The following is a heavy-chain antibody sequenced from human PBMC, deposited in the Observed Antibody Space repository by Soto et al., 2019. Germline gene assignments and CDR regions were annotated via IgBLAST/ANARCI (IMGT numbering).Heavy chain of an antibody. V-gene: IGHV3-33*01. CDR3: ARGSLLGFGELEGDIDY. CDR1: GFTFSSYG. D-gene: IGHD3-10*01. J-gene: IGHJ4*02. CDR2: IWYDGSNK. Sequence: GGSLRLSCAASGFTFSSYGMHWVRQAPGKGLEWVAVIWYDGSNKYYADSVKGRFTISRDNSKNTLYLQMNSLRAEDTAVYYCARGSLLGFGELEGDIDYWGQGTLVTVSS.